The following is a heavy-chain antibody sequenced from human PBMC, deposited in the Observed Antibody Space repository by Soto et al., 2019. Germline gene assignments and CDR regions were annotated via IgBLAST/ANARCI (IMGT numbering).Heavy chain of an antibody. CDR2: INPSGGST. Sequence: GASVKVSCTASGYTFTSYYMHWVRQAPGQGLEWMGIINPSGGSTSYAQKFQGRVTMTRDTSTSTVYMELSSLRSEDTAVYYCARDGGGHGDLRYWGQGTLVTVSS. V-gene: IGHV1-46*01. CDR1: GYTFTSYY. CDR3: ARDGGGHGDLRY. J-gene: IGHJ4*02. D-gene: IGHD4-17*01.